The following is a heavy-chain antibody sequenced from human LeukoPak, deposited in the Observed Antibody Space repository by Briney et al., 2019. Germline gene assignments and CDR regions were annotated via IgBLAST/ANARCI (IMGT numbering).Heavy chain of an antibody. CDR3: AGGEYSSSSSDY. CDR1: GGSISSGDYY. Sequence: PSETLSLTCTVSGGSISSGDYYWSWIRQPPGKGLEWIGYIYYSGSTNYNPSLKSRVTISVDTSKNQFSLKLSSVTAADTAVYYCAGGEYSSSSSDYWGQGTLITVSS. D-gene: IGHD6-6*01. V-gene: IGHV4-61*08. J-gene: IGHJ4*02. CDR2: IYYSGST.